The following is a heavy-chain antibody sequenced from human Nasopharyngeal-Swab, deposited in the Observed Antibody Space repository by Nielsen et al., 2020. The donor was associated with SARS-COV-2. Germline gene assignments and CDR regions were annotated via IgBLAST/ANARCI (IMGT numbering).Heavy chain of an antibody. Sequence: SETLSLTCTVSGGSISSTSDYWGWIRQPPGKGLEWLGSIYYSGSTYYNPSLKIRVTISVDTSKNEFSLKLSSVTAADTAVYYCARRGSNSWYFDYWGQGTLVTVSS. J-gene: IGHJ4*02. V-gene: IGHV4-39*01. CDR3: ARRGSNSWYFDY. CDR1: GGSISSTSDY. CDR2: IYYSGST. D-gene: IGHD6-13*01.